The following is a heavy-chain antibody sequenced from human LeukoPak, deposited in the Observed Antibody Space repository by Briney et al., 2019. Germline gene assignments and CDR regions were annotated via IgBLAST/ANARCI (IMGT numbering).Heavy chain of an antibody. Sequence: GGSLRLSCAASGFTFSSYWMSWVRQAPGKGLEWVANIKQDGSEKYYVDSVKGRFTISRDNAKNSLYLQMNSLRAEDTAVYYCGRAPYYDILTGYYWYSFFFDYWGQGTLVTVSS. J-gene: IGHJ4*02. CDR1: GFTFSSYW. CDR3: GRAPYYDILTGYYWYSFFFDY. CDR2: IKQDGSEK. D-gene: IGHD3-9*01. V-gene: IGHV3-7*04.